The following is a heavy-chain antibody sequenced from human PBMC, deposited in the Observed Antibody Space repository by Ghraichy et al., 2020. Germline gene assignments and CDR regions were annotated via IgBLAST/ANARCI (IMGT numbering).Heavy chain of an antibody. CDR1: GGSISSYY. Sequence: GSLSLTCTVSGGSISSYYWSWIRQPPGKGLEWIGYIYTSGSTNYNPSLKSRVTISVDTSKNQFSLKLSSVTAADTAVYYCARGQQGRARWFDPWGQGTLVTVSS. CDR2: IYTSGST. CDR3: ARGQQGRARWFDP. V-gene: IGHV4-4*09. D-gene: IGHD6-13*01. J-gene: IGHJ5*02.